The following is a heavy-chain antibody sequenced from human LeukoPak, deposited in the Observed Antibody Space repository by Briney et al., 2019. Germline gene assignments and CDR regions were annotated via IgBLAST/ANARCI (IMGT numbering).Heavy chain of an antibody. CDR3: ARARAAAGLTNYFDY. Sequence: SETLSLTCTVSGGSISSYYWSWIRQPPGKGLEWIGYIYYSGSTNYNPSLKSRVTISVDTPKNQFSLKLSSVTTADTAVYYCARARAAAGLTNYFDYWGQGTLVTVSS. CDR2: IYYSGST. CDR1: GGSISSYY. J-gene: IGHJ4*02. V-gene: IGHV4-59*01. D-gene: IGHD6-13*01.